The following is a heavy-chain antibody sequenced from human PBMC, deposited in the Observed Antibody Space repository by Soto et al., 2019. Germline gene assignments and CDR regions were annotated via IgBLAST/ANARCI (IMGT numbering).Heavy chain of an antibody. J-gene: IGHJ5*02. CDR3: ARSRTSYDFFDP. V-gene: IGHV4-34*01. Sequence: SETLSLTCAVYGVSFSGYYWSWIRQPPGKGLEWIGEINHSGSTNYNPSLKSRVTISVDTSKNQFSLKLSSVTAADTAVYYCARSRTSYDFFDPWGQGTLVTVSS. CDR2: INHSGST. CDR1: GVSFSGYY. D-gene: IGHD3-3*01.